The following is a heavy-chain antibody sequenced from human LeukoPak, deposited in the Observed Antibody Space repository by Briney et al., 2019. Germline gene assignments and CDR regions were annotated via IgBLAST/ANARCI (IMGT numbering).Heavy chain of an antibody. V-gene: IGHV3-74*01. Sequence: GGSLRLSCAASGFIFSSYWMHWVRQAPGKGLVWVSRINSDGSRTNYADSVKGRFTISRDNAKNTLYLQMNSLRAEDTAVYYCAKVPYSSGWDGGYWGQGTLVTVSS. CDR3: AKVPYSSGWDGGY. CDR2: INSDGSRT. D-gene: IGHD6-19*01. J-gene: IGHJ4*02. CDR1: GFIFSSYW.